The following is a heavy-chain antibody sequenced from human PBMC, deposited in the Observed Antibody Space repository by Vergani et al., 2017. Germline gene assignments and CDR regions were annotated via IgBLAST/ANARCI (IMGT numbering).Heavy chain of an antibody. CDR1: GGSFSGYY. D-gene: IGHD2-21*01. J-gene: IGHJ4*02. CDR3: ARGALWWLRQIDS. V-gene: IGHV4-34*11. CDR2: IYDSGDT. Sequence: VQLQQWGAGLLKPSETLSLTCAVYGGSFSGYYWGWIRQPPGKGLEWIGYIYDSGDTKYNPSLKSRVTMSLDTSKNQFSLNLYSVTAADTAVYYCARGALWWLRQIDSWGQGTLVTVSS.